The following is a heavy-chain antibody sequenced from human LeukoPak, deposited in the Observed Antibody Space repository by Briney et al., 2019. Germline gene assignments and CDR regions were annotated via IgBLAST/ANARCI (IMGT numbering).Heavy chain of an antibody. V-gene: IGHV3-30*02. J-gene: IGHJ5*02. Sequence: GGSLRLSCAASGFTFSAYGMQWVRQAPGKGLEWVAFIRYEGSNKYYADSVKGRFTISRDNPKNTLYLQMNSLRPEDTAVYYCAKGVHSSGWPNWFDPWGQGTLVTVSS. CDR3: AKGVHSSGWPNWFDP. D-gene: IGHD6-19*01. CDR1: GFTFSAYG. CDR2: IRYEGSNK.